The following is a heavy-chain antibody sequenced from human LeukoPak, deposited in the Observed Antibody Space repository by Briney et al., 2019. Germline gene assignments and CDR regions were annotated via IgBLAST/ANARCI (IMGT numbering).Heavy chain of an antibody. J-gene: IGHJ4*02. V-gene: IGHV4-59*01. CDR2: IYLSGST. Sequence: SETLSLTCSVSGGSISNYYWNWIRQPSGRGLEWIGYIYLSGSTNYNPSLKSRVTISVDTSKNQFSLKLNSVTAADTAVYYCARGLITLVRGSFDYWGQGTLVTVSS. CDR1: GGSISNYY. CDR3: ARGLITLVRGSFDY. D-gene: IGHD3-10*01.